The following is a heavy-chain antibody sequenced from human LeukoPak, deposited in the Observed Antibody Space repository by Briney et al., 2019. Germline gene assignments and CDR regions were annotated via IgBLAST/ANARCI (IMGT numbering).Heavy chain of an antibody. D-gene: IGHD6-13*01. CDR3: ARAMADSSSWYVYYYYYMDV. CDR2: IKQDGSEK. Sequence: GGSLRLSCAASGFTFSSYWMRWVRQAPGKGLEWVASIKQDGSEKYYVDSVKGRFTISRDNAKNSLYLQMNSLRAEDTAVYYCARAMADSSSWYVYYYYYMDVWGKGTTVTVSS. CDR1: GFTFSSYW. J-gene: IGHJ6*03. V-gene: IGHV3-7*01.